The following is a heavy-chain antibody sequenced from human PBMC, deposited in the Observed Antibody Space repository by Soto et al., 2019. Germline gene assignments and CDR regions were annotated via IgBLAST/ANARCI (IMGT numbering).Heavy chain of an antibody. CDR2: IQHDGRN. CDR3: PRGHSPDTAWHINT. V-gene: IGHV3-30*09. D-gene: IGHD4-4*01. CDR1: GFTFSIYS. Sequence: GSLRVSCGASGFTFSIYSIHWVRQAPGKGLDWAAVIQHDGRNYYADSVQGRFVLSRDNSKNTVYLQMSSLRPEDTAVYFCPRGHSPDTAWHINTWRQGTLVTVSA. J-gene: IGHJ5*02.